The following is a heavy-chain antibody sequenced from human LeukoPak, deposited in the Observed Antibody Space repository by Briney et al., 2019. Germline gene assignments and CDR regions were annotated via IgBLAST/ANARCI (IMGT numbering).Heavy chain of an antibody. Sequence: PSETLSLTCIVSGGSLSSYYWSWLRQPPGKGVEGIGYIYYIGSTNYTPSLTSRVTISVDTSKNQFSLKLSSVTAADTAVYYCARAPPYYDILTGYSIGAFDYWGQETLVTVSS. CDR3: ARAPPYYDILTGYSIGAFDY. J-gene: IGHJ4*02. CDR1: GGSLSSYY. V-gene: IGHV4-59*01. CDR2: IYYIGST. D-gene: IGHD3-9*01.